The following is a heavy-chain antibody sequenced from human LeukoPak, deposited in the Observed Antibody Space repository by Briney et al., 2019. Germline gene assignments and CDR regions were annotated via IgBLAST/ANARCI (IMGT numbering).Heavy chain of an antibody. CDR1: GFTFSSYA. D-gene: IGHD6-13*01. V-gene: IGHV3-23*01. Sequence: PGGSLRLSCAASGFTFSSYAMSWVRQAPGKGLEWVSAISGSGGSTYYADSVKGRFTISRDNSKNTLYLQMNSLRAEDTAVYYCARARFDRQQLSSLYYYYYMDVWGKGTTVTVSS. J-gene: IGHJ6*03. CDR3: ARARFDRQQLSSLYYYYYMDV. CDR2: ISGSGGST.